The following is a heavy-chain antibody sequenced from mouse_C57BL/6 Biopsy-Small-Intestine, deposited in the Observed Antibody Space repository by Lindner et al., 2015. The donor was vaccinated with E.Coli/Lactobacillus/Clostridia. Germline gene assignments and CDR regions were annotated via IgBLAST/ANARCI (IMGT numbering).Heavy chain of an antibody. CDR2: IDSGSRTI. Sequence: VQLQESGGGLVKPGGSLKLSCAASGFTFSDYGMHWVRQAPEKGLEWVAYIDSGSRTIYYADTLKGRFTISRDNAKNTLFLQLTSLRSEDTAMYYCSRGTGRGLDYWGQGTTLTVSS. CDR1: GFTFSDYG. V-gene: IGHV5-17*01. J-gene: IGHJ2*01. D-gene: IGHD4-1*01. CDR3: SRGTGRGLDY.